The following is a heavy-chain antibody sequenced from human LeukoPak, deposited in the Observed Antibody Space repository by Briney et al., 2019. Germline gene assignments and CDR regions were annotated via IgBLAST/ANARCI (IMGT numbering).Heavy chain of an antibody. CDR3: ARHRNWGYFDC. J-gene: IGHJ4*02. CDR2: IYYSGST. D-gene: IGHD7-27*01. CDR1: GGSISSYY. V-gene: IGHV4-59*08. Sequence: SETLSLTCTVSGGSISSYYWSWIRQPPGKGLEWIGYIYYSGSTNYNPSLKSRVTISVDTSKNQFSLKLSSMTAADTAVYYCARHRNWGYFDCWGQGTLVTVSS.